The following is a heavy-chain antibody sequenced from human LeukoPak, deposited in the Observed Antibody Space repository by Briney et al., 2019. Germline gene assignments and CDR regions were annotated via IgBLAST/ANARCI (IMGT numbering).Heavy chain of an antibody. J-gene: IGHJ3*02. CDR1: GGSITSPDSY. V-gene: IGHV4-30-4*01. Sequence: SQTLSLTCTVSGGSITSPDSYWSWIRQPPGRGLEWIGHIYYTGSTYENPSLKSRLTISLDSSQNQFSLTLSSVTAADTAVYYCARSYCSSTSCYAVGAFDIWGQGTMVTVSS. CDR3: ARSYCSSTSCYAVGAFDI. D-gene: IGHD2-2*01. CDR2: IYYTGST.